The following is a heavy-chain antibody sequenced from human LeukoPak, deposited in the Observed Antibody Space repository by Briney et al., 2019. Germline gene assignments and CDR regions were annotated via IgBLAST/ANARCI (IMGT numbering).Heavy chain of an antibody. CDR2: IFYSGST. Sequence: SETLSLTCTVSGGSISSSSFYWDWIRQPPGKGLEWIGTIFYSGSTYYNPSLKSRITISVDTSKNQFSPKLSSVTAADTAVYYCARHSRSGYSDYESAFDIWGQGTMVIVSS. CDR3: ARHSRSGYSDYESAFDI. V-gene: IGHV4-39*01. J-gene: IGHJ3*02. CDR1: GGSISSSSFY. D-gene: IGHD5-12*01.